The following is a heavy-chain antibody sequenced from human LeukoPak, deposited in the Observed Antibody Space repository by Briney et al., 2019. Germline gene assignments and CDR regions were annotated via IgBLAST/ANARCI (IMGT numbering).Heavy chain of an antibody. D-gene: IGHD6-6*01. CDR1: GFTFRNHW. V-gene: IGHV3-74*03. J-gene: IGHJ4*02. CDR2: ISSDGSST. Sequence: GGSLRLSCAASGFTFRNHWMHWVRQTPGKGLVWVSRISSDGSSTTYADSVKGRFTISRDNAKNTLYLQMNNLRAEDTAMYCCARDQRVTGRPDIDYWGKGTLVIVSS. CDR3: ARDQRVTGRPDIDY.